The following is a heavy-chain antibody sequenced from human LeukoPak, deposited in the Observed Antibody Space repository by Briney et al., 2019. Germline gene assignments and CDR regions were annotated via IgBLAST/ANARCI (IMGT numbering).Heavy chain of an antibody. D-gene: IGHD6-19*01. CDR1: GCTFSNAW. CDR3: TTPGIAVAGTFDY. V-gene: IGHV3-15*01. J-gene: IGHJ4*02. CDR2: IKSKTDGGTT. Sequence: GGSLRLSCAASGCTFSNAWMSWVRQAPGKGLEWVGRIKSKTDGGTTDYAAPVKGRFTISRDDSKNTLYLQMNSLKTEDTAVYYCTTPGIAVAGTFDYWGQGTLVTVSS.